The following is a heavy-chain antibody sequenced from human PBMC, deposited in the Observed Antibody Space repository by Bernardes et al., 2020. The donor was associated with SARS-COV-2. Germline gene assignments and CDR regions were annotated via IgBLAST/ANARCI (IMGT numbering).Heavy chain of an antibody. CDR1: GYTLTDYH. D-gene: IGHD6-19*01. V-gene: IGHV1-2*02. CDR2: INHKSGGT. CDR3: ARGGAGNVPAAGPDY. J-gene: IGHJ4*02. Sequence: ASVKVSCTVSGYTLTDYHMHWVRQAPGQGLEWMGWINHKSGGTQTERRLQDRVFMTRNTSINTAYLEVHSLTSDDTALYYCARGGAGNVPAAGPDYWGQGTLVTVSS.